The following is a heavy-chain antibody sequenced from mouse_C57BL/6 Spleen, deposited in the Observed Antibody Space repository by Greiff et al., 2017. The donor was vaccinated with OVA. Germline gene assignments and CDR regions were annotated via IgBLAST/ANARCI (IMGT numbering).Heavy chain of an antibody. D-gene: IGHD2-12*01. CDR1: GYTFTSYW. Sequence: VQLQQPGAELVKPGASVKLSCKASGYTFTSYWMHWVKQRPGQGLEWIGMIHPNSGSTNYNEKFKSKATLTVDKSSSTAYMQLSSLTSEDSAVYYCARGSLLYDGFAYWGQGTLVTVSA. CDR3: ARGSLLYDGFAY. V-gene: IGHV1-64*01. J-gene: IGHJ3*01. CDR2: IHPNSGST.